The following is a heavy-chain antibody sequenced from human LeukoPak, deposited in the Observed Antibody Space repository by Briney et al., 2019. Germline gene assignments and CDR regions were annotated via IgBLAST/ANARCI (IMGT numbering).Heavy chain of an antibody. CDR3: AELGITMIGGV. D-gene: IGHD3-10*02. Sequence: SGGSLRLSCAASGVTFSSYGMSWVRQAPGKGLEWVSAISGSGGSTYYADSVKGRFTISRDNSKNSLYLQMNSLRAEDTAVYYCAELGITMIGGVWGKGTTVTISS. CDR2: ISGSGGST. CDR1: GVTFSSYG. V-gene: IGHV3-23*01. J-gene: IGHJ6*04.